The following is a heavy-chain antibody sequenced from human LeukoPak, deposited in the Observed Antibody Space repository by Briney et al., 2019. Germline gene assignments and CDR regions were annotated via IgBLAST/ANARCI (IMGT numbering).Heavy chain of an antibody. D-gene: IGHD3-16*01. CDR1: GFTFAKYA. J-gene: IGHJ5*02. CDR3: AKSLSWANWFDP. CDR2: VSGSGGFT. V-gene: IGHV3-23*01. Sequence: PGGSLRLSCAASGFTFAKYAMSWVRQAPGKGLEWVSGVSGSGGFTYYADSVKGRFTISRDNSKNTLYLQMNSLRAEDTAVYYCAKSLSWANWFDPWGQGTLVTVSS.